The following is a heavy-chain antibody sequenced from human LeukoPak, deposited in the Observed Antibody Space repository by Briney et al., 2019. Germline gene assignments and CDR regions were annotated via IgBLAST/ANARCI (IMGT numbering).Heavy chain of an antibody. CDR1: VFTFDDYA. V-gene: IGHV3-9*01. Sequence: GRSLRLSCADSVFTFDDYAMHWVRQAPGKGLEWVSGISWNSGSIGYADSVKGRFTISRDNAKNSLYLQMNSLRAEDTALYYCARFTLTYYDSSGYCDYWGQGTLVTVSS. CDR2: ISWNSGSI. J-gene: IGHJ4*02. D-gene: IGHD3-22*01. CDR3: ARFTLTYYDSSGYCDY.